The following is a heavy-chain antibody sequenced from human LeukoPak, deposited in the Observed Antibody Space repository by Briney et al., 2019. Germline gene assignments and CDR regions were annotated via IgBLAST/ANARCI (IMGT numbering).Heavy chain of an antibody. Sequence: GGSLRLSCAASGFTVSSNYMSWVRQAPGKGLEWVSVIYSSGSTYYADSVKGRFTISRDNSKNTLYLQMNSLRAEDTAVYYCAREAPGSAFDIWGQGTMVTVSS. CDR1: GFTVSSNY. CDR2: IYSSGST. V-gene: IGHV3-66*01. CDR3: AREAPGSAFDI. J-gene: IGHJ3*02.